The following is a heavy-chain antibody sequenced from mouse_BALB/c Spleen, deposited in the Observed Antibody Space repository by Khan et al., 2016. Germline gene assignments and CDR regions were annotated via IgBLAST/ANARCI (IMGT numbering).Heavy chain of an antibody. CDR3: ATSDRRGAMDY. CDR2: IYPGNVNS. V-gene: IGHV1S56*01. Sequence: QVQLQQSGPELVKPGASVRISCKASGYTFTSYYIHWVNQRPGQGLEWIGWIYPGNVNSKYNEKFKGEATLTADKSSSTAFMQLSSLTSEDSAVNFCATSDRRGAMDYWGQGTSVTVSS. J-gene: IGHJ4*01. CDR1: GYTFTSYY.